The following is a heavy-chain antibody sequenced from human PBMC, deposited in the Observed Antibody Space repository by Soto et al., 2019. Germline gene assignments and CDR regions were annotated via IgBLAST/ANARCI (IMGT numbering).Heavy chain of an antibody. CDR2: IYPGDSDT. Sequence: GVLINVWCKAAEESCTTHGIGWMSQKHGKGLEWMGIIYPGDSDTRYSPSFQGQVTVSADKSISTAYMELRSLRSDDTAVYYCARDSLTTDYYYYYGMDVWGQGTSVSGSS. J-gene: IGHJ6*02. D-gene: IGHD2-15*01. CDR1: EESCTTHG. V-gene: IGHV5-51*01. CDR3: ARDSLTTDYYYYYGMDV.